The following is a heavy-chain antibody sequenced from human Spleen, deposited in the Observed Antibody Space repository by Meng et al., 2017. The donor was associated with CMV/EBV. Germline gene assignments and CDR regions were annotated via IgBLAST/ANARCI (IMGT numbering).Heavy chain of an antibody. Sequence: SSNSAACNWIRQSPSRGLEWLGRTYYRSKWYNDYAVSVESRITINPDTSKNQFSLQLNSVTPEDTAVYYCARSPTTVTTTPRSYFDYWGQGTLVTVSS. D-gene: IGHD4-17*01. CDR3: ARSPTTVTTTPRSYFDY. CDR2: TYYRSKWYN. J-gene: IGHJ4*02. CDR1: SSNSAA. V-gene: IGHV6-1*01.